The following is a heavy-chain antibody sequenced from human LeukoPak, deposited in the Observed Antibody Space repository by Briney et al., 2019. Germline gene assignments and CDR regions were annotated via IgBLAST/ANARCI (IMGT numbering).Heavy chain of an antibody. CDR3: ATPAPNTYYYDSSDYYYFDY. Sequence: GASVKVSCKVSGYTLTELSMHWVRQAPGKGLEWMGGFDPEDGETIYAQKFQGRVTMTEDTSTDTAYMELSSLRSEDTAVYYCATPAPNTYYYDSSDYYYFDYWGQGTLVTVSS. V-gene: IGHV1-24*01. D-gene: IGHD3-22*01. CDR1: GYTLTELS. CDR2: FDPEDGET. J-gene: IGHJ4*02.